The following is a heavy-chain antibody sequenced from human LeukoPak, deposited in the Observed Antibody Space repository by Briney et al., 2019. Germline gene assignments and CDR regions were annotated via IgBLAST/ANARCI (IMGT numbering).Heavy chain of an antibody. J-gene: IGHJ4*02. Sequence: GGSLRLSCAASGFTFSRYWMHWLRQAPGKGLVWVSRISTDGSSTSYADSVKGRFTISRDNSKNTLYLQMNSLRAEDTAVYYCANRYGGNSGTLDYWGQGTLVTVSS. D-gene: IGHD4-23*01. CDR3: ANRYGGNSGTLDY. V-gene: IGHV3-74*01. CDR1: GFTFSRYW. CDR2: ISTDGSST.